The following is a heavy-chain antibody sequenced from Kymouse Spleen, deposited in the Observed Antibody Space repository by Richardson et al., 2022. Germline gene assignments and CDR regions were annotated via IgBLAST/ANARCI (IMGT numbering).Heavy chain of an antibody. CDR2: MNPNSGNT. Sequence: QVQLVQSGAEVKKPGASVKVSCKASGYTFTSYDINWVRQATGQGLEWMGWMNPNSGNTGYAQKFQGRVTMTRNTSISTAYMELSSLRSEDTAVYYCARASTYYDILTGSLNWFDPWGQGTLVTVSS. CDR3: ARASTYYDILTGSLNWFDP. V-gene: IGHV1-8*01. D-gene: IGHD3-9*01. CDR1: GYTFTSYD. J-gene: IGHJ5*02.